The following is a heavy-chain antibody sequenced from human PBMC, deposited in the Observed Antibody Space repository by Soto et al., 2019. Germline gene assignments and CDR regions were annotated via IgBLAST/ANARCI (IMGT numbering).Heavy chain of an antibody. CDR3: ARQLPIYCSGGSCYLGWFDP. CDR2: IIPIFGTA. Sequence: SVKVSCKASGGTFSSYAISWVRQAPGQGLEWMGGIIPIFGTANYAQKFQGRVTITADESTSTAYMELSSLRSEDTAVYYCARQLPIYCSGGSCYLGWFDPWGQGTLVTVSS. V-gene: IGHV1-69*13. CDR1: GGTFSSYA. J-gene: IGHJ5*02. D-gene: IGHD2-15*01.